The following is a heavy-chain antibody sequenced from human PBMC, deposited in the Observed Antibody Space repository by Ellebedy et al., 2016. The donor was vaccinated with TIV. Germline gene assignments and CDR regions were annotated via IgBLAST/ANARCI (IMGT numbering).Heavy chain of an antibody. CDR2: ISWNSGSI. D-gene: IGHD1-1*01. V-gene: IGHV3-9*01. Sequence: SLKISXAASGFTFDDYAMHWVRQAPGKGLEWVSGISWNSGSIGYADSVKGRFTISRDNAKNSLYLQMNSLRAEDTALYYCAKVPRRWISYYFDYWGQGTLVTVSS. CDR3: AKVPRRWISYYFDY. CDR1: GFTFDDYA. J-gene: IGHJ4*02.